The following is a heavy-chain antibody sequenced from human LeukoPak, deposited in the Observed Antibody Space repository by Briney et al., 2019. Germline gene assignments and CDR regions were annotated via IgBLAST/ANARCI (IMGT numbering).Heavy chain of an antibody. CDR2: INHSGST. J-gene: IGHJ5*02. V-gene: IGHV4-34*01. Sequence: SQTLSLTCAVYGGSFSGYYWSWIRQPPGKGLEWIGEINHSGSTNYNPSLKSRVTISVDTSKNQFSLKLSSVTAADTAVYYCARAPGMVVIRHSWFDPWGQGTLVTVSS. D-gene: IGHD2-21*01. CDR1: GGSFSGYY. CDR3: ARAPGMVVIRHSWFDP.